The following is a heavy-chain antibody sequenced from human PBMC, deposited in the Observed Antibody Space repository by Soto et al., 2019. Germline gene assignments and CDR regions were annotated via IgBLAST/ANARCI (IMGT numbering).Heavy chain of an antibody. CDR3: AKSFRGSSH. CDR1: GGSISSDDW. Sequence: QVQLQESGPGLVEPSGTLSLTCAVSGGSISSDDWWTWVRQPPGKGLEWIGEIHRRETTNYSPSLKSRITMSIDKSKNHFSLRLSSMTAADTAIYYCAKSFRGSSHWGLGTQVTVSS. V-gene: IGHV4-4*02. CDR2: IHRRETT. D-gene: IGHD5-18*01. J-gene: IGHJ4*02.